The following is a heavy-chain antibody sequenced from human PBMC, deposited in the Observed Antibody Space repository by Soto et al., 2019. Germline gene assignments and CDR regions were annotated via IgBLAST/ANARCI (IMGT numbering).Heavy chain of an antibody. CDR1: GGSFSGYY. J-gene: IGHJ4*02. V-gene: IGHV4-34*01. CDR2: INHSGST. Sequence: ETLSLTCAVYGGSFSGYYWSWIRQPPGKGLEWIGEINHSGSTYYSPSLQSRVTISADTSKNQFSLKLSSVTAADTAVYYCARQVVDGAVAGTGSFDYWGQGTLVTVSS. CDR3: ARQVVDGAVAGTGSFDY. D-gene: IGHD6-19*01.